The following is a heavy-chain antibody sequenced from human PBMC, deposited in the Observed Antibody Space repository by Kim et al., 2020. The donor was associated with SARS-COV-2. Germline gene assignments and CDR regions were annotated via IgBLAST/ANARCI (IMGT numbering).Heavy chain of an antibody. CDR2: ISGSGGST. CDR1: GFTFSSYA. J-gene: IGHJ6*02. D-gene: IGHD2-15*01. Sequence: GGSLRLSCAASGFTFSSYAMSWVRQAPGKGLEWVSAISGSGGSTYYADSVKGRFTISRDNSKNTLYLQMNSLRAEDTAVYYCAKWVVVVAATQGGPYYYYGMDVWGQGTTVTVSS. V-gene: IGHV3-23*01. CDR3: AKWVVVVAATQGGPYYYYGMDV.